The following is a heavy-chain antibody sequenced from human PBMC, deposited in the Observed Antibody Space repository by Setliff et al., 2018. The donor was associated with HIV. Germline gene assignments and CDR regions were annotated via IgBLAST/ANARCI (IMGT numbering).Heavy chain of an antibody. Sequence: ASVKVSCKASGYTFGSYDINWVRQATGQGLEWMGWMNPNSGATKYAQKFRDRVTLTGDTSISTASMELSSLKSDDTAMYYCATSTSRFFWNGFYQGGFGSRNSHSFENWGQGTLVTVSS. CDR2: MNPNSGAT. CDR3: ATSTSRFFWNGFYQGGFGSRNSHSFEN. V-gene: IGHV1-2*02. CDR1: GYTFGSYD. D-gene: IGHD3-3*01. J-gene: IGHJ4*02.